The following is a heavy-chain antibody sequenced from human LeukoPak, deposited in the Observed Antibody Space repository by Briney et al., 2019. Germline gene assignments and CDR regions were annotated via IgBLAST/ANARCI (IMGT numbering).Heavy chain of an antibody. V-gene: IGHV4-39*07. CDR2: IYYSGST. Sequence: SETLSLTCTVSGGSISSSSYYWGWIRQPPGKGLEWIGSIYYSGSTYYNPSLKSRVTISVDTSKNQFSLKLSSVTAADTAVYYCAREVGVYGYWGQGTLVTVSS. CDR1: GGSISSSSYY. D-gene: IGHD1-26*01. J-gene: IGHJ4*02. CDR3: AREVGVYGY.